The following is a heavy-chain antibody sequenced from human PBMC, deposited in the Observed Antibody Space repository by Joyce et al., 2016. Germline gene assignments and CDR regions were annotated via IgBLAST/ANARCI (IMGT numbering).Heavy chain of an antibody. Sequence: EAQLLESGGGLVQPGGSLRLSCTDSKFTFSDHPMSWIRQAPGKGLEWVSTVTGGVKDTYYADAVKGRFTVSRDNSKDTVYLQMSSLRADDTAIYYCAKVLRYFESLDYWGQGTLITVSS. D-gene: IGHD3-9*01. CDR1: KFTFSDHP. J-gene: IGHJ4*02. CDR2: VTGGVKDT. V-gene: IGHV3-23*01. CDR3: AKVLRYFESLDY.